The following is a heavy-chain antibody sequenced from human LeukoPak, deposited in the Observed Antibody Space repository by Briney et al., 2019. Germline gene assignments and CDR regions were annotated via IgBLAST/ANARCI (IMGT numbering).Heavy chain of an antibody. CDR2: IYHSGST. Sequence: PSETLSLTCAVSGGSISSGGYSWSWIRQPPGKGLEWIGYIYHSGSTYYNPSLKSQVTISVDRSKNQFSLKLSSVTAADTAVYYCARVGYCSGGSCYGEYNWFDPWGQGTLVTVSS. J-gene: IGHJ5*02. CDR1: GGSISSGGYS. CDR3: ARVGYCSGGSCYGEYNWFDP. V-gene: IGHV4-30-2*01. D-gene: IGHD2-15*01.